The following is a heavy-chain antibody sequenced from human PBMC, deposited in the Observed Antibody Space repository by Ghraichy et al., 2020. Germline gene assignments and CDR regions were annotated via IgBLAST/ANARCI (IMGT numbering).Heavy chain of an antibody. CDR1: GFTFSRNR. J-gene: IGHJ6*02. CDR2: ISSDSSNT. V-gene: IGHV3-74*01. D-gene: IGHD5-12*01. CDR3: SRVGVATRYFLYGMDV. Sequence: GGSLRLSCAASGFTFSRNRMNWVRQAPGKGLVWVSRISSDSSNTSYADSVKGRFTISRDNAKNTLYLQMNSLRAEDTAVYYCSRVGVATRYFLYGMDVWGLGTTVTVSS.